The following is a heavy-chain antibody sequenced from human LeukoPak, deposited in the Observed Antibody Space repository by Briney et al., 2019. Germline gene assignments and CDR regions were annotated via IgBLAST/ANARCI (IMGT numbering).Heavy chain of an antibody. D-gene: IGHD2-2*01. CDR2: ISSSSGYI. CDR1: EFTFSSYS. V-gene: IGHV3-21*01. Sequence: SGGSLRLSCAASEFTFSSYSMNWVRQAPGKGLEWVSSISSSSGYIYYADSVKGRFTISRDNAKNSLYLQMNSLRAEDTAVYYCARAYCSSTTCHPYYFDYWGQGTLVTVSS. J-gene: IGHJ4*02. CDR3: ARAYCSSTTCHPYYFDY.